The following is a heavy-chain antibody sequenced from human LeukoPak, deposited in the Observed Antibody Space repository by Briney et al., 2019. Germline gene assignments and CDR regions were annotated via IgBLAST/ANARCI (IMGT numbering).Heavy chain of an antibody. D-gene: IGHD3-22*01. CDR3: ARDGPRYYDSSGYFGY. CDR1: GGSISSYY. V-gene: IGHV4-4*07. CDR2: IYTSGST. Sequence: MTSETLSLTCTVSGGSISSYYWSWIRQPAGKGLEWIGRIYTSGSTNYNPSLKSRVTISVDKSKNQFSLKLSSVTAADTAVYYCARDGPRYYDSSGYFGYWGQGTLVTVSS. J-gene: IGHJ4*02.